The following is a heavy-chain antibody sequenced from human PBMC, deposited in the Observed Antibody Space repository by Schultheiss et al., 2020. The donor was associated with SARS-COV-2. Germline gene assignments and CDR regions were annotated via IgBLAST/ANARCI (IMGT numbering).Heavy chain of an antibody. CDR2: INPNSGGT. D-gene: IGHD3-22*01. V-gene: IGHV1-2*02. CDR3: AREYYYDSSGHKTPPGPY. Sequence: ASVKVSCKASGYTFTGYYMHWVRQAPGQGLEWMGWINPNSGGTNYAQKFQGRVTMTRDTSISTAYMELSRLRSDDTAVYYCAREYYYDSSGHKTPPGPYWGQGTLVTVSS. CDR1: GYTFTGYY. J-gene: IGHJ4*02.